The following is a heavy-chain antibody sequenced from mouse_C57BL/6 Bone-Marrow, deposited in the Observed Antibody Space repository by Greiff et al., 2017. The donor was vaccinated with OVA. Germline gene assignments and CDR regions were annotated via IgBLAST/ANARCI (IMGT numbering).Heavy chain of an antibody. V-gene: IGHV2-5*01. CDR3: AKKNDGYYWFAY. CDR2: IWRGGST. D-gene: IGHD2-3*01. J-gene: IGHJ3*01. CDR1: GFSLTSYG. Sequence: VHLVESGPGLVQPSQSLSITCTVSGFSLTSYGVHWVRQSPGKGLEWLGVIWRGGSTDYNAAFMSRLSITKDNSKSQVFFKMNSLQADDTAIYYCAKKNDGYYWFAYWGQGTLVTVSA.